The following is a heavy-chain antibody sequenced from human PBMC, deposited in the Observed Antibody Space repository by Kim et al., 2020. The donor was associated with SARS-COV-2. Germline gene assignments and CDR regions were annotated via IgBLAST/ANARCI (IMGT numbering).Heavy chain of an antibody. CDR1: GASIKNSDSY. CDR3: ARQAARLLWFGALGDF. V-gene: IGHV4-39*01. J-gene: IGHJ4*01. CDR2: FSYSGTT. Sequence: SETLSLTCSASGASIKNSDSYLGWIRQSPGKGLEWIGSFSYSGTTYYNPSLKSRVTISVDTSNNHLPLTMRSATAGDTVLYYCARQAARLLWFGALGDF. D-gene: IGHD3-10*01.